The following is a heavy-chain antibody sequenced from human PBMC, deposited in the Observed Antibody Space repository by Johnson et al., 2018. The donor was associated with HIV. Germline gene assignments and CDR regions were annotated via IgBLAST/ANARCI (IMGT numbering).Heavy chain of an antibody. CDR2: IKQDGSEK. Sequence: VQLVESGGGLVQPGGSLRLSCAASGFTFSSYWMSWVRQAPGKGLEWVANIKQDGSEKYYVDSVKGRFTISRDNAKNSLYLHMNSLRAEDTAGYYCARDTASSSTLDAFDIWGQGTMVTVSS. CDR1: GFTFSSYW. D-gene: IGHD2-2*01. V-gene: IGHV3-7*01. CDR3: ARDTASSSTLDAFDI. J-gene: IGHJ3*02.